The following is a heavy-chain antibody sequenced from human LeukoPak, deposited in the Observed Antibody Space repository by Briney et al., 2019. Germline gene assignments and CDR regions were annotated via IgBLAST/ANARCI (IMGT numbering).Heavy chain of an antibody. CDR3: AKALGGELAVLVY. J-gene: IGHJ4*02. D-gene: IGHD3-16*01. Sequence: GGSLRLSCAASGFTFSSYAMSWVRQTPEKGLEWVSGIVGSGDSTHYADSVRGRFTISRDNSKNTMYLQMNSLRAEDTAVYYCAKALGGELAVLVYWGQGTLVTVSS. CDR1: GFTFSSYA. CDR2: IVGSGDST. V-gene: IGHV3-23*01.